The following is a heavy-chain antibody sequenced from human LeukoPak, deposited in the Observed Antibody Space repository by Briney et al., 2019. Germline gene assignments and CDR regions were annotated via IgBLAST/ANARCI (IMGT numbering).Heavy chain of an antibody. Sequence: GESLKISCKGSGYSFTSYWIGWVRQMPGKGLEWRGIIYPGDSDTRYSPSFQGQVTISADKSISTAYLQWSSLKASDTAMYYCARQLPGVSSAFDIWGQGTMVITVSS. CDR1: GYSFTSYW. CDR2: IYPGDSDT. D-gene: IGHD5/OR15-5a*01. V-gene: IGHV5-51*01. J-gene: IGHJ3*02. CDR3: ARQLPGVSSAFDI.